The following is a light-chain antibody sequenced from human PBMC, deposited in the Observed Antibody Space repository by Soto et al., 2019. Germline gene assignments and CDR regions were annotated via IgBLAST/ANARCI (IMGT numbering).Light chain of an antibody. V-gene: IGLV1-40*01. CDR1: SSNIGAGYD. CDR2: GNS. CDR3: QSYDSSLSGYV. J-gene: IGLJ1*01. Sequence: QSVLTQPPSVSGAPGQRVTISCTGSSSNIGAGYDVHWYQQPPGTAPKLLIYGNSNRPSGVPDRFSGSKSGTSAPLAITGLQAEDEADYYCQSYDSSLSGYVFGTGTKLTVL.